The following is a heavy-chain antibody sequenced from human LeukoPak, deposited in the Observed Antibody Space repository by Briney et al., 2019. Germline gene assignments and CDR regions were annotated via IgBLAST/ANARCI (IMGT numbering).Heavy chain of an antibody. CDR1: GFTFSSYA. CDR3: AKNPTREIQLWSSSLAYYYYYYYMDV. J-gene: IGHJ6*03. V-gene: IGHV3-23*01. Sequence: QAGGSLRLSCAASGFTFSSYATSWVRQVPGKGLEWVSAISGSGGSTYYADSVKGRFTISRDNSKNTLYLQMNSLRAEDTAVYYCAKNPTREIQLWSSSLAYYYYYYYMDVWGKGTTVTVSS. CDR2: ISGSGGST. D-gene: IGHD5-18*01.